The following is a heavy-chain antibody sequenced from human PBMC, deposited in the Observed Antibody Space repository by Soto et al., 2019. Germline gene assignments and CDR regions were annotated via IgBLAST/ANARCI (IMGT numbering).Heavy chain of an antibody. Sequence: QVQLVESGGGLVKPGGSLRLACAASGFSFGDSYMSWVRQAPGKGLEWLSYISGESSYTNYAYSVKGRFTISRDNAKRTLTLDLKSKRPGAEAASDCSCASVAASCYGFDVWGQGTMVTVSS. V-gene: IGHV3-11*05. J-gene: IGHJ4*02. CDR1: GFSFGDSY. CDR3: SCASVAASCYGFDV. CDR2: ISGESSYT. D-gene: IGHD2-21*01.